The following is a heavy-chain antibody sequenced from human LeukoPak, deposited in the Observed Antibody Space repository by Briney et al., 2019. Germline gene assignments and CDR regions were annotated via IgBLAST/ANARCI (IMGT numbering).Heavy chain of an antibody. J-gene: IGHJ5*02. D-gene: IGHD1-14*01. Sequence: SETLSLTCTVSGDSISSATYYWGWIRQPPGRGLEWLGNTLYTGSTYYNPSLGSRVTISAGTSKNQFSLKLNSLTAADTAVYYCARLLYTETARGICDRWGQGTLVTVSS. CDR2: TLYTGST. V-gene: IGHV4-39*01. CDR1: GDSISSATYY. CDR3: ARLLYTETARGICDR.